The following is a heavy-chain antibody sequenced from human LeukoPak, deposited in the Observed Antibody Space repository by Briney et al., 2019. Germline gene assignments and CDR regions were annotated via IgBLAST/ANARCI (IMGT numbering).Heavy chain of an antibody. CDR2: ISYDGSNK. J-gene: IGHJ5*02. CDR1: GFTFSNYA. Sequence: PGGSLRLSCAASGFTFSNYAIHWVRQAPGKGLEWVAVISYDGSNKYYADSVKGRFTISRDNSKNTLYLQMNSLRAEDTAVYYCAKGFWFDPWGQGTLVTVSS. CDR3: AKGFWFDP. V-gene: IGHV3-30*04.